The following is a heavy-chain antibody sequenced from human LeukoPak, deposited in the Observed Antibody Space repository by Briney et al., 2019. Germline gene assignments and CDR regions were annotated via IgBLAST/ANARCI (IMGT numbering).Heavy chain of an antibody. V-gene: IGHV3-64*01. CDR1: VFTLSSYA. CDR3: AIDARDGFYGSGSGDY. J-gene: IGHJ4*02. CDR2: ISSGGGSI. D-gene: IGHD3-10*01. Sequence: PGRCLRLSPAASVFTLSSYAMPSVRQAPGPGLEYVSAISSGGGSIDYANSVKGRFTISRDNSKNTLYIQVSSLRAEDMAVYCCAIDARDGFYGSGSGDYWGEGALGTVSS.